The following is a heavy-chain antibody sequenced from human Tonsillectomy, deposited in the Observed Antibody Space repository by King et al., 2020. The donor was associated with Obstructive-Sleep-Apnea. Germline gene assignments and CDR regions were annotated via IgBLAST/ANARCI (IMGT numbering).Heavy chain of an antibody. V-gene: IGHV3-30*03. CDR2: ISYEGRTD. CDR1: GFNFRRTA. CDR3: VRDVGYHLDF. J-gene: IGHJ4*02. D-gene: IGHD1-14*01. Sequence: VQLVESGGGVVHPGRSLRLSCAASGFNFRRTAMHWVRQAPGKGLEWVAVISYEGRTDYYVDSLRGRLTVSRDNSRDTTSLQMNNLRHDDTAVYYCVRDVGYHLDFWGQGTQVTVSS.